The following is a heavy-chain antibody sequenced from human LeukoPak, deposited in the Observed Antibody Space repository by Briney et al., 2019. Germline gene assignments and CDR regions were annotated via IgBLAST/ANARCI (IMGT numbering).Heavy chain of an antibody. CDR3: ARASGEQWEPPHFDY. D-gene: IGHD1-26*01. Sequence: ASVKVSCKASGYTFTGYYMHWVRQAPGQGLEWMGWINPNSGGTNYAQKFQGRVTMTRDTSISTAYMELSRLRSDDTAVYYCARASGEQWEPPHFDYWGQGTLVTVSS. V-gene: IGHV1-2*02. CDR2: INPNSGGT. J-gene: IGHJ4*02. CDR1: GYTFTGYY.